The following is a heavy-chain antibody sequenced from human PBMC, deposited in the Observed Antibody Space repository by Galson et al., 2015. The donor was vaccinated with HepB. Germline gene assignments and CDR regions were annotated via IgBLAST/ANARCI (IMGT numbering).Heavy chain of an antibody. D-gene: IGHD3-3*01. V-gene: IGHV3-74*01. CDR3: STIFDSPSGSPSDS. CDR2: IENDGTET. Sequence: SLRLSCAASGFTLRSHWMHWVRQAPGKGLMWVSRIENDGTETSYADSVKGRFTISRDNDKNTLYLQMDNLRAEDTAVYYCSTIFDSPSGSPSDSWGQGTLVTVSS. J-gene: IGHJ4*02. CDR1: GFTLRSHW.